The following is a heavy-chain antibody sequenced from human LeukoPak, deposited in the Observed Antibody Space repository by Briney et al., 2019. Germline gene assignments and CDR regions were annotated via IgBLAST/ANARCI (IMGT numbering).Heavy chain of an antibody. Sequence: PSQTLSLTCAVSGGSISSGGYSWSWIRQPPGKGLEWIGYIYHSGSTYYNPSLKSRVTISVDTSKNQFSLKLSSVTAADTAVYYCASSRHYYDSSGYYPIDYWGQGTLVTVSS. D-gene: IGHD3-22*01. CDR3: ASSRHYYDSSGYYPIDY. V-gene: IGHV4-30-2*01. CDR2: IYHSGST. CDR1: GGSISSGGYS. J-gene: IGHJ4*02.